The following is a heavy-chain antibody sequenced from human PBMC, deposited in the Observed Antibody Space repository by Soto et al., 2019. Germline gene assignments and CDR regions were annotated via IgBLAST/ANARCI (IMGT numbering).Heavy chain of an antibody. CDR3: TRGNYCGGDCYYYGMDV. D-gene: IGHD2-21*02. CDR2: INQDGSET. J-gene: IGHJ6*02. V-gene: IGHV3-7*04. CDR1: GFTFSSYS. Sequence: EVQLVESGGGLVQPGGSLRLSCAASGFTFSSYSRNWVRQAPGRGLEWVANINQDGSETYYVDSVKGRFTISRDNAKNSVYLQMNCLRDEDTSVYFCTRGNYCGGDCYYYGMDVWGQVNTVTFSS.